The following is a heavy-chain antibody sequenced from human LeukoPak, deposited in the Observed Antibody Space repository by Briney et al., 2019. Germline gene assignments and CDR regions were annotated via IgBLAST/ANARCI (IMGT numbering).Heavy chain of an antibody. V-gene: IGHV4-38-2*02. J-gene: IGHJ4*02. CDR3: ARHRISRYSSSRGFDY. Sequence: SETLSLTCTVSGYSISSGYYWGWIRQPPGKGLEWIGSIYHSGSTYYNPSLKSRVTISVDTSKNQFSLKLSSVTAADTAVYYCARHRISRYSSSRGFDYWGQGTLVTVSS. CDR2: IYHSGST. D-gene: IGHD6-13*01. CDR1: GYSISSGYY.